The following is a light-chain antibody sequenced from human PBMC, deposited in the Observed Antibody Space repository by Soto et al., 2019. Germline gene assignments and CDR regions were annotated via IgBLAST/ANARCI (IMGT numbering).Light chain of an antibody. Sequence: QSVLTQPPSASGTPGQRVTISCSGSSSNIGSNYVYWYQQLPGTAPKLLIYRNHQRPSGVPDRFSFSKSGTSASLAISGPRSEDEVDYYCAAWDDSLSGPVFGGGTKLTVL. CDR2: RNH. CDR1: SSNIGSNY. J-gene: IGLJ3*02. V-gene: IGLV1-47*01. CDR3: AAWDDSLSGPV.